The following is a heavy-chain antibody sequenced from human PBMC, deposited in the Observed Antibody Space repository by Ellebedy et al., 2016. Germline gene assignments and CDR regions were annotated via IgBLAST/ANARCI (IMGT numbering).Heavy chain of an antibody. CDR3: AKAREGLAHDALDV. V-gene: IGHV3-9*01. CDR2: ITWNGGSL. Sequence: GGSLRLXXEASGFTFDDFSMHCVRQSPTKGLEWVASITWNGGSLTYAASVKGRFTVSRDNGKNFLFLQMNSLKAEDTALYYCAKAREGLAHDALDVWGQGTMVTVSS. J-gene: IGHJ3*01. D-gene: IGHD3-3*02. CDR1: GFTFDDFS.